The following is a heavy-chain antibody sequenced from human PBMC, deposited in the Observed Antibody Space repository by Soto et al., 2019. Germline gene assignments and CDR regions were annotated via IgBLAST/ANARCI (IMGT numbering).Heavy chain of an antibody. V-gene: IGHV4-31*03. CDR3: ARGDSADFDY. CDR2: IYYSGST. D-gene: IGHD2-21*02. J-gene: IGHJ4*02. CDR1: GGSISSGGYY. Sequence: SETLSLTCTVSGGSISSGGYYWSWIRQHPGKGLERIGYIYYSGSTYYNPSLKSRVTISVDTSKNQFSLKLSSVTAADTAVYYCARGDSADFDYWGQGTLVTVSS.